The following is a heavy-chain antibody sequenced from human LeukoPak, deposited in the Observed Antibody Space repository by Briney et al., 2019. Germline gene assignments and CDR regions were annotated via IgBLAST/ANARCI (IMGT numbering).Heavy chain of an antibody. J-gene: IGHJ3*02. V-gene: IGHV3-30*18. CDR3: AKDSRSLLCLGLFDI. D-gene: IGHD2-2*01. Sequence: GRSLRLSCAASGFTFSSYGMHWVRQAPGKGLEWVAVISYDGSNKYYADSVKGRFTISRDNSKNTLYLQMNSLRAEDTAVYYCAKDSRSLLCLGLFDIWGQGTMVTVSS. CDR2: ISYDGSNK. CDR1: GFTFSSYG.